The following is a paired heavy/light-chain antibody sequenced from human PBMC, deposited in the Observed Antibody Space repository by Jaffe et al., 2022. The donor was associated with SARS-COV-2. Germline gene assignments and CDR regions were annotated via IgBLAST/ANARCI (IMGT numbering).Light chain of an antibody. Sequence: QSALTQPASVSGSPGQSITISCIGTSSDIGAYNYVSWYQQHPGTAPKLLIYGVTNRPSGVSDRFSASKSGNTASLTISRVQAEDEADYYCSSLRSGGTHVFGIGTRVTVL. CDR1: SSDIGAYNY. CDR2: GVT. CDR3: SSLRSGGTHV. V-gene: IGLV2-14*03. J-gene: IGLJ1*01.
Heavy chain of an antibody. Sequence: QVQLVESGGGVVQPGGSLRLSCAASGFTFSSFAMHWVRQAPGKGLEWVAVISSDGRSKFYADSVRGRFTISRDNSKNTLYLQMSSLRAEETALYYCARENYYDSAILDGLDVWGQGTLVAVSS. V-gene: IGHV3-30*04. CDR3: ARENYYDSAILDGLDV. CDR2: ISSDGRSK. CDR1: GFTFSSFA. D-gene: IGHD3-10*01. J-gene: IGHJ3*01.